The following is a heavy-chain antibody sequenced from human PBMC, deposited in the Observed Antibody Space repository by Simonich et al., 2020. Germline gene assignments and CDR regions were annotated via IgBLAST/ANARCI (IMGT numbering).Heavy chain of an antibody. J-gene: IGHJ3*02. CDR2: IYPCDADT. CDR1: GYSVTSYW. V-gene: IGHV5-51*01. D-gene: IGHD1-1*01. Sequence: EVQLVQSGAEVKKPGESQKISCKGSGYSVTSYWIGCGRQMPGKGLVWVGIIYPCDADTRYSPSFQGQVTISADKSISTAYLQWSSLKASDTAMYYCARQLNDFDIWGQGTMVTVSS. CDR3: ARQLNDFDI.